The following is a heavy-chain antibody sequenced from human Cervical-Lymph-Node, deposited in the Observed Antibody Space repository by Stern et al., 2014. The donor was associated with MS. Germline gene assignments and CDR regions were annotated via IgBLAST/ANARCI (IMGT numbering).Heavy chain of an antibody. Sequence: QLVESGPEVKKPGTSVKVSCKASGFTFTSSAVQWVRQARGPRLEWIGWSVVGSGNTNYAQKFKERVTITRDMSTSTAYMELSSLRSEDTAVYYCAAEPMYYSDSVGAFDIWGQGTMVTVSS. J-gene: IGHJ3*02. CDR1: GFTFTSSA. CDR3: AAEPMYYSDSVGAFDI. V-gene: IGHV1-58*01. CDR2: SVVGSGNT. D-gene: IGHD3-22*01.